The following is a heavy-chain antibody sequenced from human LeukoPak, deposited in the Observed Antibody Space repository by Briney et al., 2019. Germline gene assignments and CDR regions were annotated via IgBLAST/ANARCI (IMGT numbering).Heavy chain of an antibody. J-gene: IGHJ4*02. CDR1: GGSISSTYYY. V-gene: IGHV4-39*01. CDR2: FHYSGSN. D-gene: IGHD3-22*01. CDR3: ARSRRDSSGYYYVRISYYFDY. Sequence: SETLSLTCTVSGGSISSTYYYWGWIRQPPGKGLEWIGNFHYSGSNSYNPSLKSRVTISVDTSKNQFSLKLSSVTAADTAVYYCARSRRDSSGYYYVRISYYFDYWGQGTLVTVSS.